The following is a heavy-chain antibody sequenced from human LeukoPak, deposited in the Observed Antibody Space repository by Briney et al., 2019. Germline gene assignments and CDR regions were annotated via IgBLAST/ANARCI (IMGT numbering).Heavy chain of an antibody. J-gene: IGHJ4*02. D-gene: IGHD3-10*01. CDR3: ARVDGSGPNAPNDC. CDR2: IHVGNGNT. CDR1: RYPFTSYA. V-gene: IGHV1-3*01. Sequence: GASVKVSCKASRYPFTSYAMHWVRQAPGQRLEWMGWIHVGNGNTEYSQKFQGRVTITRDTPATTTYMELSSLRSEDTAVYYCARVDGSGPNAPNDCWGQGSLVTVS.